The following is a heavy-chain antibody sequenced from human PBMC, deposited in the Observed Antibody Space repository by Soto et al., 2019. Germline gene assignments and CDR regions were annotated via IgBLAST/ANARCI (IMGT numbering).Heavy chain of an antibody. CDR2: INHSGSN. J-gene: IGHJ4*02. Sequence: SETLSLTCAVYGGSFSGYYWSWIRQPPGKGLEWIGEINHSGSNNYNPSLKSQNNKSVDKTKNKFSLKLNTVTAADTVLYYCARQSHYYDSSGYYPFDYWGQGTLVTVSS. V-gene: IGHV4-34*01. CDR1: GGSFSGYY. CDR3: ARQSHYYDSSGYYPFDY. D-gene: IGHD3-22*01.